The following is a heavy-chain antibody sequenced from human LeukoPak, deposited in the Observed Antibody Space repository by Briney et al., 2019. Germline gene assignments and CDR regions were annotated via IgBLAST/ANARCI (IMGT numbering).Heavy chain of an antibody. CDR3: ARKYYYGSGSYSP. Sequence: SETLSLTCTVSGGSISSSSYYWSWIRQPPGKGLEWIGCIYYSGSTNYNPSLKSRVTISVDTSKNQFSLKLSSVTAADTAVYYCARKYYYGSGSYSPWGQGTLVTVSS. J-gene: IGHJ5*02. V-gene: IGHV4-61*01. CDR2: IYYSGST. D-gene: IGHD3-10*01. CDR1: GGSISSSSYY.